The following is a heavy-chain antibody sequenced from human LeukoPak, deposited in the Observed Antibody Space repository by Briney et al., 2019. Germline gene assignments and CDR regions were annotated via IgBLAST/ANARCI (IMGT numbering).Heavy chain of an antibody. D-gene: IGHD6-13*01. V-gene: IGHV4-61*08. Sequence: SETLSLTCTVSGGSVSSRGYYWSWIRQPPGKGLEWIGYIYYSGSTSYNPSLKSRVTMSLDTSKNQFSLKLSSVTAADTAVYYCARDGVAAAGMGAFDIWGQGTMVTVSS. CDR2: IYYSGST. CDR3: ARDGVAAAGMGAFDI. J-gene: IGHJ3*02. CDR1: GGSVSSRGYY.